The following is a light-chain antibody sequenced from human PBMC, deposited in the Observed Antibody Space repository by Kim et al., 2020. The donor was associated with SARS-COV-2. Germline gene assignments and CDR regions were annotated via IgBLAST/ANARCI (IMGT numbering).Light chain of an antibody. V-gene: IGLV4-69*01. Sequence: QPVLTQSPSASASLGASVKLTCTLSSGHSSYAIAWHQQQPEKGPRFLMKLNTDGSHRKGDGIPDRFSGSSSGAEHYLTISSLQSEDEADYYCQTWGTGIVVFGGGTQLTVL. CDR2: LNTDGSH. CDR1: SGHSSYA. CDR3: QTWGTGIVV. J-gene: IGLJ3*02.